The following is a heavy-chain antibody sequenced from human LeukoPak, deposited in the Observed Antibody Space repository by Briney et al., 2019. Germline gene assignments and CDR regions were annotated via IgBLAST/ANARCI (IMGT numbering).Heavy chain of an antibody. V-gene: IGHV4-61*08. Sequence: SQTPSLTCTVSGGSISSGGYYWSWIRQPPGKGLEWIGYIYYSGSTNYNPSLKSRVTISVDTSKNQFSLKLSSVTAADTAVYYCASGSYYVSEYWGQGTLVTVSS. J-gene: IGHJ4*02. CDR3: ASGSYYVSEY. CDR1: GGSISSGGYY. CDR2: IYYSGST. D-gene: IGHD1-26*01.